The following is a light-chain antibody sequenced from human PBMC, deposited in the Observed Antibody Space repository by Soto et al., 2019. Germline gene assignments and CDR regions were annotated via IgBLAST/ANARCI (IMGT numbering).Light chain of an antibody. J-gene: IGKJ4*01. Sequence: DIQMTQSPASLSASVSERFTITCQASQDISNYLNWYQQKSGKAPKLLIYDASGLETGVPSRFSGSGSGTDFTFTINSLQPEDIATYYCQQYDNLPLTFGGGTKVDI. CDR2: DAS. CDR1: QDISNY. V-gene: IGKV1-33*01. CDR3: QQYDNLPLT.